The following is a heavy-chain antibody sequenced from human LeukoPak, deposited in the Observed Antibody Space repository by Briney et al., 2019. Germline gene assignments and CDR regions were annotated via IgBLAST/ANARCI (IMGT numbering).Heavy chain of an antibody. V-gene: IGHV4-30-2*01. CDR1: GGSITNXXYS. D-gene: IGHD5-24*01. CDR3: ARKDGYHYYES. CDR2: ISHSGTT. Sequence: SETLSLTCTVSGGSITNXXYSWNWVRQPPGXGXXXIGYISHSGTTYYNPSLNSRVTIVVDRSKKKFSLKLSSVTAADTAVYYCARKDGYHYYESWGQGTLVTVSS. J-gene: IGHJ4*02.